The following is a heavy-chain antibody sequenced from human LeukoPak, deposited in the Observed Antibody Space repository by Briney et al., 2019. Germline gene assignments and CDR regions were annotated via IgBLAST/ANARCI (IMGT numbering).Heavy chain of an antibody. Sequence: RASVKVSCKASGYTFTSYGISGVRQAPGQGLECMVWISAYNGNTNFVQKLQDRVTMTKDTSTPTAYMELRSLRSDDTAVYYCARDWSGSFDYWGQGTLVTVSS. V-gene: IGHV1-18*04. CDR3: ARDWSGSFDY. CDR2: ISAYNGNT. J-gene: IGHJ4*02. D-gene: IGHD3-3*01. CDR1: GYTFTSYG.